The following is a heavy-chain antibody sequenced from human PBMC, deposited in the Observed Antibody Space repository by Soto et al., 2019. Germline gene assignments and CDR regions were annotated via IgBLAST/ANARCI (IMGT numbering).Heavy chain of an antibody. CDR1: GYTFTSYA. CDR3: ARVVDIVAADI. D-gene: IGHD5-12*01. J-gene: IGHJ3*02. Sequence: ASVKVSCKASGYTFTSYAMHWVRQAPGQRLEWMGWINAGNGNTKYSQKFQGRVTMTRDTSTSTVYMELSSLRSEDTAVYYCARVVDIVAADIWGQGTMVTVSS. CDR2: INAGNGNT. V-gene: IGHV1-3*01.